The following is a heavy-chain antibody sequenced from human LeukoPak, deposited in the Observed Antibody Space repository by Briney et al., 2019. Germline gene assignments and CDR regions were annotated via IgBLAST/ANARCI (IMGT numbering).Heavy chain of an antibody. J-gene: IGHJ4*02. CDR2: IHYTGST. V-gene: IGHV4-59*08. CDR1: GGSVRSYY. D-gene: IGHD6-13*01. CDR3: ARHDHSSSRGEFDY. Sequence: SETLSLTCTVSGGSVRSYYWSWIRQPPGKGLEWVGYIHYTGSTNYNPSLKSRVTISLDTSKNQFSLKLSSVTAADTAVYYCARHDHSSSRGEFDYWGQGTLVTVSS.